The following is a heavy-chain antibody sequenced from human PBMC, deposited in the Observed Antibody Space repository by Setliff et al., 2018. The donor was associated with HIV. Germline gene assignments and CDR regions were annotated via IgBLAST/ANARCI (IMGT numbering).Heavy chain of an antibody. D-gene: IGHD1-1*01. CDR2: ISYSGST. V-gene: IGHV4-61*01. J-gene: IGHJ1*01. Sequence: SETLSLTCTVSGGSISSTSYYWSWNRQPPGKGLEWIGYISYSGSTTYNPSLKSRVTLSVETSKNQFSLKLNSVTAADTAVYYCARDSNAPYFQHWGPGTLVTVSS. CDR3: ARDSNAPYFQH. CDR1: GGSISSTSYY.